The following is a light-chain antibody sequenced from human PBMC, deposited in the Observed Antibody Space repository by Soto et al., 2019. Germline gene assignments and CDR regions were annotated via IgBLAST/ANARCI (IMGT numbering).Light chain of an antibody. V-gene: IGKV3-20*01. CDR1: QSVNSNY. Sequence: EIVLTQSPGTLSLSPGERATLSCRASQSVNSNYLAWYQQKPGQPPTLLIHLTSTRATGIPDRFSGSGSGTDFTLTITRLEPDDFAVYYCQQYGDSLSFGGGTTVEIK. CDR3: QQYGDSLS. J-gene: IGKJ4*01. CDR2: LTS.